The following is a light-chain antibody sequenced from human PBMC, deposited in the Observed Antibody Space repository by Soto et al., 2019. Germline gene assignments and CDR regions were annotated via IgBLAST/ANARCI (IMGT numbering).Light chain of an antibody. CDR1: ISDVGGYNY. J-gene: IGLJ1*01. CDR2: EVT. CDR3: ISFTSRQIYV. V-gene: IGLV2-14*01. Sequence: QSVLTQPSSVSGSPGQSITISCTGTISDVGGYNYVSWYQQHPGKAPKLMIYEVTNRPSGISNRFSGSKSGNTASLTISGLQTEDEADYYCISFTSRQIYVFGTGTKVT.